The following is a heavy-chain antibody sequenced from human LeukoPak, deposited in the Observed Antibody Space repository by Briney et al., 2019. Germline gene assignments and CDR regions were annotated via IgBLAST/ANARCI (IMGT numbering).Heavy chain of an antibody. V-gene: IGHV3-7*01. D-gene: IGHD3-22*01. Sequence: GGSLRLSCAASGFTFSDYWMTWVRQAPGKGLEWVANIKQDGSEGYYVDSVKGRFTVSRDNAKSSLYLQMDSLRAEDTAVYYCARDYYYDSSDLYPFDYWGQGTLVTVSS. CDR1: GFTFSDYW. J-gene: IGHJ4*02. CDR2: IKQDGSEG. CDR3: ARDYYYDSSDLYPFDY.